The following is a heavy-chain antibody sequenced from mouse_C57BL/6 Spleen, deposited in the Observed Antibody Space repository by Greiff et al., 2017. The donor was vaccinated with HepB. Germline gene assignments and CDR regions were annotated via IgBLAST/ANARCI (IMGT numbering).Heavy chain of an antibody. CDR3: TRTSFYYFDY. J-gene: IGHJ2*01. CDR2: IDPETGGT. V-gene: IGHV1-15*01. CDR1: GYTFTDYE. Sequence: QVHVKQSGAELVRPGASVTLSCKASGYTFTDYEMHWVKQTPVHGLEWIGAIDPETGGTAYNQKFKGKAILTADKSSSTAYMELRSLTSEDSAVYYCTRTSFYYFDYWGQGTTLTVSS.